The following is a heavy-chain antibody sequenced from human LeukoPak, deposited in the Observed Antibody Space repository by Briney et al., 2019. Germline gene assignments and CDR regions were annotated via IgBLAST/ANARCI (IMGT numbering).Heavy chain of an antibody. Sequence: GGSLRLSCSASGFDFRMSAMHWVHQAPGNGLEWVAMIWRGGNYKFYVDAVKGRCNISRDDFRSIFYLQMDSLTADDTAVYYCVTDPPDSGWAFWSWGQGALVTVSA. J-gene: IGHJ5*02. CDR1: GFDFRMSA. D-gene: IGHD6-25*01. CDR2: IWRGGNYK. CDR3: VTDPPDSGWAFWS. V-gene: IGHV3-33*01.